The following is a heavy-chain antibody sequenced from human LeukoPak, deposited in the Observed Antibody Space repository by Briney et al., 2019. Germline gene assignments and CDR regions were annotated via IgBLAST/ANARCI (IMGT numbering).Heavy chain of an antibody. V-gene: IGHV4-39*01. D-gene: IGHD3-3*01. CDR2: IYYSGST. CDR1: GGSISSSSYY. J-gene: IGHJ5*02. CDR3: ARLYYDFWSGPAYNWFDP. Sequence: SETLSLTCTVSGGSISSSSYYWGWIRQPPGKGLEWIGSIYYSGSTYYNPSLKSRVTISVDTSKNQFSLKLSSVTAADTAVYYCARLYYDFWSGPAYNWFDPWGRGTLVTVSS.